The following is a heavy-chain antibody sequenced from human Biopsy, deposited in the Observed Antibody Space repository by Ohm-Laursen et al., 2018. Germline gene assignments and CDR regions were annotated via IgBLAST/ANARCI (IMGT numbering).Heavy chain of an antibody. CDR2: IWNDGSNK. Sequence: SLRLSCTASGFTFSNYGMHWVRQAPGKGLEWLGVIWNDGSNKYYGDSVQGRFTISRDNSKNTVYLQMNSLRAEDTAIYYCARDSTINTVTTADYWGQGTLVTVSS. V-gene: IGHV3-33*01. CDR3: ARDSTINTVTTADY. CDR1: GFTFSNYG. J-gene: IGHJ4*02. D-gene: IGHD4-11*01.